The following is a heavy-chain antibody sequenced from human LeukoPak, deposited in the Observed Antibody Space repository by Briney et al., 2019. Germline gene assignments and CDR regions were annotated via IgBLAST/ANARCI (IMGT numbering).Heavy chain of an antibody. D-gene: IGHD3-16*01. CDR1: GFTFSSYG. CDR2: IRYDGSNK. Sequence: GGSLRLSCAASGFTFSSYGMHWVRQAPGKGLEWVAFIRYDGSNKYYADSVKGRFTISRDNSKNTLYLQMGSLRAEDTAVYYCAKPGFGNNCYDYWGQGTLVTVSS. J-gene: IGHJ4*02. CDR3: AKPGFGNNCYDY. V-gene: IGHV3-30*02.